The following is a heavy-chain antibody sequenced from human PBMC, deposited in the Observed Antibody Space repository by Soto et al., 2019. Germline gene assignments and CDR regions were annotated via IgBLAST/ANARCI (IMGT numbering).Heavy chain of an antibody. CDR1: GYTFTSYG. CDR2: ISAYNGNT. Sequence: VASVKVSCKASGYTFTSYGISWVRQAPGKGLEWMGWISAYNGNTNYAQKLQARVTMTTDTSTSTAYMELRSLRSDDTAVYYCARDMSDYDFWSGYPSEYYFDYWGQGTLVTVSS. CDR3: ARDMSDYDFWSGYPSEYYFDY. V-gene: IGHV1-18*01. D-gene: IGHD3-3*01. J-gene: IGHJ4*02.